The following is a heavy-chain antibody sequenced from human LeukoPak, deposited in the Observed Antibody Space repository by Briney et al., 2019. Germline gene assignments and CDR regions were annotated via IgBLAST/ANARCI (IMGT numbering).Heavy chain of an antibody. J-gene: IGHJ4*02. CDR1: GFTFSSYA. Sequence: GRSLRLSCAASGFTFSSYAMHWVRQAPGKGLEWVAVISYDGSNKYYADSVKGRFTISRDNSKNTPYLQMNSLRAEDTAVYYCARGAVALDYWGQGTLVTVSS. V-gene: IGHV3-30-3*01. D-gene: IGHD6-19*01. CDR2: ISYDGSNK. CDR3: ARGAVALDY.